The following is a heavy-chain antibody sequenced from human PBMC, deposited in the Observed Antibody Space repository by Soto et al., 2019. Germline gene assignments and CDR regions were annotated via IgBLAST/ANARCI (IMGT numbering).Heavy chain of an antibody. Sequence: VQLLESGGGLVQLGGSLRLSCAASGFTFSSYAMSWVRQAPGKGLEWVSAISGSGGSTYYADSVKGRFTISRDNSKNTLYLQMNSLRAEDTAVYYCAKGYSLRGGYFDYWGQGTLVTVSS. CDR2: ISGSGGST. CDR3: AKGYSLRGGYFDY. J-gene: IGHJ4*02. D-gene: IGHD5-18*01. CDR1: GFTFSSYA. V-gene: IGHV3-23*01.